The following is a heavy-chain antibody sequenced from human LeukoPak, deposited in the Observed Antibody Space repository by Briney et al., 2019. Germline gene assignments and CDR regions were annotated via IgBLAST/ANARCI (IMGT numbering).Heavy chain of an antibody. J-gene: IGHJ4*02. V-gene: IGHV1-2*02. CDR1: GYTFTGYY. CDR3: ARGIPRVVVVVAATNLSFDY. D-gene: IGHD2-15*01. CDR2: INPNSGGT. Sequence: ASVKLSCKASGYTFTGYYMHWVRQAPGQGLEWMGWINPNSGGTNYAQKFQGRVTMTRDTSISTAYMELSRLRSDDTAVYYCARGIPRVVVVVAATNLSFDYWGQGTLVTVSS.